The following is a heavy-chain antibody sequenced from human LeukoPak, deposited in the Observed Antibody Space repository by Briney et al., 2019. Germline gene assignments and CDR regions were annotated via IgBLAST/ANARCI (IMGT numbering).Heavy chain of an antibody. CDR2: MESNGRRT. Sequence: GGSLRLSCAASGSTFSDYWIHWGRQAPGEGLVWVAGMESNGRRTPYADSVKGRFTISRDNAKNTLYPEMNSLRVEDTAVYYCAREIDSFDMWGQGTMVTVSS. V-gene: IGHV3-74*01. CDR1: GSTFSDYW. J-gene: IGHJ3*02. CDR3: AREIDSFDM.